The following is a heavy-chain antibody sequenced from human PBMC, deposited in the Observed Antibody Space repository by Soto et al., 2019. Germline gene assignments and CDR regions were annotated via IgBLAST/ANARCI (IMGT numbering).Heavy chain of an antibody. J-gene: IGHJ6*02. CDR2: ISGSGGST. V-gene: IGHV3-23*01. Sequence: GGSLRLSCAASGFTFSSYAMSWVRQAPGKGLEWVSAISGSGGSTYYADSVKGRFTISRDNSKNTLYLQMNSLRAEDTAVYYCAKARGASNLGYYYGMDVWGQGTTVTVSS. CDR3: AKARGASNLGYYYGMDV. CDR1: GFTFSSYA. D-gene: IGHD2-2*01.